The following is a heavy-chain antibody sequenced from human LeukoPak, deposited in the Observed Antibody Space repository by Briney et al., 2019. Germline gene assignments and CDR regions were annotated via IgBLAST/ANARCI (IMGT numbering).Heavy chain of an antibody. CDR3: ARAPAGPLGYFEY. Sequence: SQTLSLTCAICGDSVSSNNAIWHWIRQSPSRGLEWLGRTYYRSKWYNDDALSVKSRITINPDTSKNQFSLQLNSVTPEDTAVYYCARAPAGPLGYFEYWGQGTLVTVSS. CDR1: GDSVSSNNAI. J-gene: IGHJ4*02. CDR2: TYYRSKWYN. V-gene: IGHV6-1*01. D-gene: IGHD2-2*01.